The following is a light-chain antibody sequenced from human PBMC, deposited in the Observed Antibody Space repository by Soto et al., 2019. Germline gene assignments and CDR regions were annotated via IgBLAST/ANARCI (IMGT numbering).Light chain of an antibody. CDR2: DVS. CDR1: SSDIGMNTF. J-gene: IGLJ2*01. CDR3: SSYGATSTL. Sequence: QSVLTQPASVSGSPGQSITIPCTGSSSDIGMNTFVSWCQQHPGKAPKLLIYDVSYRPSGISDRLSGSKSGNTASLTITGLQPEDEADYYCSSYGATSTLFGGGTKVTVL. V-gene: IGLV2-14*03.